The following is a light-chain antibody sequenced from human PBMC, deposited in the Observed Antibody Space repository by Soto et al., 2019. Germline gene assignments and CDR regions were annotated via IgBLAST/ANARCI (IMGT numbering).Light chain of an antibody. J-gene: IGLJ3*02. CDR2: CND. V-gene: IGLV1-47*02. Sequence: QSVLTPPPSASGTPGQRVTISCTGSSSNIGTNNVYWYKQLPGTAPKLLIYCNDQRPSGVPDRLSGSKSDTSASLAISGLRSEDEADYYCATRDNSLSRWVFGGGTKLTVL. CDR1: SSNIGTNN. CDR3: ATRDNSLSRWV.